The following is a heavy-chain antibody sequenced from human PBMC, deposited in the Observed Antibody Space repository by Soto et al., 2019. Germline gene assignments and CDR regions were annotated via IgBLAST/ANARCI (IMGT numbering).Heavy chain of an antibody. Sequence: VSLRVWWGAAGCKCIGCGGRWVSQAPGKGLEWVSSLSSTSSYIYYTDSVKVRFSISRDNAKSSLYLQISSLRGDDTATYYCVKSRDNYTLPDYRRQGTPVPVSS. J-gene: IGHJ4*02. D-gene: IGHD1-1*01. CDR3: VKSRDNYTLPDY. V-gene: IGHV3-21*06. CDR2: LSSTSSYI. CDR1: GCKCIGCG.